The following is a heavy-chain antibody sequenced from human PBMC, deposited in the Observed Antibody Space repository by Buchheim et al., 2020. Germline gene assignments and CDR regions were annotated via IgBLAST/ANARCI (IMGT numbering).Heavy chain of an antibody. Sequence: EVQLVESGGGLVQPGGSLRLSCAASGFTFSSYIMNWVRQAPGKGLEWVSYISSISSTIYYADSVKSRFTISRDNAKNSLYLQMNSLGDEDTAVYYCARDRLGMGMDVWGQGTT. CDR1: GFTFSSYI. D-gene: IGHD1-26*01. V-gene: IGHV3-48*02. J-gene: IGHJ6*02. CDR3: ARDRLGMGMDV. CDR2: ISSISSTI.